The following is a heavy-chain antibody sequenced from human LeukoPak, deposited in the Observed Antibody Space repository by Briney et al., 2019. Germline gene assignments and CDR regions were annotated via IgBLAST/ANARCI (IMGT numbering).Heavy chain of an antibody. CDR3: ARAGGIAAVQAYFDY. Sequence: EASVKVSFKASGYTFTNYYIHWVRQAPGQGLEWMGIINPSGIANYAQKFQGRVTITADKSTSTAYMELSSLRSEDTAVYYCARAGGIAAVQAYFDYWGQGTLVTVSS. CDR1: GYTFTNYY. D-gene: IGHD6-13*01. CDR2: INPSGIA. V-gene: IGHV1-46*01. J-gene: IGHJ4*02.